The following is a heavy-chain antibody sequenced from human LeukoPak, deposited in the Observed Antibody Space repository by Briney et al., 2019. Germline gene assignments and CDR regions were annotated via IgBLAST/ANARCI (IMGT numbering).Heavy chain of an antibody. Sequence: SQTLSLTCTVSGGSISSGGYYWSWIRQHPGKGLEWIGYIYYSGSTYYNPSLKSRVTISVDTSKNQFSLKLSSVTAADTAVYYCARGGYGDYGLFDYWGQGTLDTVSS. V-gene: IGHV4-31*03. CDR1: GGSISSGGYY. J-gene: IGHJ4*02. CDR3: ARGGYGDYGLFDY. CDR2: IYYSGST. D-gene: IGHD4-17*01.